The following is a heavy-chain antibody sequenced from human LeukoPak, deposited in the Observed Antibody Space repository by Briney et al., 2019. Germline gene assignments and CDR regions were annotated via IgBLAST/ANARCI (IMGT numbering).Heavy chain of an antibody. V-gene: IGHV4-59*11. CDR2: IYYSGST. CDR3: ARMTYYDFWSGSRTNWFDP. J-gene: IGHJ5*02. Sequence: PSETLSLTCTVSGGSISSHYWSWIRQPPGKGLEGIGYIYYSGSTNYNPSLKRRVPISVDTSKNQLSLKLSSVTAADTTVYYCARMTYYDFWSGSRTNWFDPWGQGTLVTVSS. CDR1: GGSISSHY. D-gene: IGHD3-3*01.